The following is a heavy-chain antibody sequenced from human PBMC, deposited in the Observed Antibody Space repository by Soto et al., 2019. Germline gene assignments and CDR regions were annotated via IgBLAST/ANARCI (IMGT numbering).Heavy chain of an antibody. CDR3: ARGRWGTGDYGGLIDN. CDR1: GYTFTSYY. J-gene: IGHJ4*02. Sequence: ASVKVSCKASGYTFTSYYMHWVRQAPGQGLEWMGIINPSGGSTSYAQKFQGRVTMTRDTSTSTVYMELSRLTSDDTAVFYCARGRWGTGDYGGLIDNWGQGTLVTVSS. V-gene: IGHV1-46*01. D-gene: IGHD4-17*01. CDR2: INPSGGST.